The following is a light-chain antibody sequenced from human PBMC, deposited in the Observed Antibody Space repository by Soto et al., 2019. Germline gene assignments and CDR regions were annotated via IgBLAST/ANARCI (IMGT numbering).Light chain of an antibody. CDR2: DAS. Sequence: EIVMTQSPATLSVSPGERATLSCRASQSVGSYLAWYQQKPGQAPRLLIYDASNRATGIPARFSGSGSGTDFTLTISSLEPEDFAVYYCQQRRNWPSTFGQGTRLEIK. CDR1: QSVGSY. CDR3: QQRRNWPST. V-gene: IGKV3-11*01. J-gene: IGKJ5*01.